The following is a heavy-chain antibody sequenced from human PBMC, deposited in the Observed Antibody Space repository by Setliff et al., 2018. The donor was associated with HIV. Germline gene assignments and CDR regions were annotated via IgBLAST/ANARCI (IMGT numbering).Heavy chain of an antibody. CDR3: TTEGANSPAYH. V-gene: IGHV3-15*01. CDR1: GFDFRNTW. Sequence: GGSLRLSCTGSGFDFRNTWMSWVRQAPGKGLEWVGRIKGKTDGETTEYAAPVKGRFIISRDESGDTLFLQMNSLKTDDTAVYYCTTEGANSPAYHWGQGTLVTVSS. J-gene: IGHJ5*02. CDR2: IKGKTDGETT.